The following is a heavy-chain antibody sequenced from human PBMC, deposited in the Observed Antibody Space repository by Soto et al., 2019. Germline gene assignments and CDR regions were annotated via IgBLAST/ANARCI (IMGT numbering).Heavy chain of an antibody. Sequence: GYLRLSCAASGFTFSSYAMSWVRQAPGKGLEWVSAISDSGAKYYADSVTGRFTISRDNSRNTMYLQMNSLTAEDTAVYYCAKDPNPYYDFWTGYFHGGNWFDPWGQGTLVTVSS. J-gene: IGHJ5*02. D-gene: IGHD3-3*01. V-gene: IGHV3-23*01. CDR2: ISDSGAK. CDR3: AKDPNPYYDFWTGYFHGGNWFDP. CDR1: GFTFSSYA.